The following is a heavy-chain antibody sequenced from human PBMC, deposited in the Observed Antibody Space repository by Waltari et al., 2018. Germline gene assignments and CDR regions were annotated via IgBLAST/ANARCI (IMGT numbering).Heavy chain of an antibody. CDR3: ATAPGDFWVLFDY. J-gene: IGHJ4*02. CDR1: GYSFNCHW. V-gene: IGHV5-51*01. D-gene: IGHD3-10*01. Sequence: EVQLLQSGAEVKKPGESLHISCKGSGYSFNCHWIGWVRQMPGKGLEWMGIIYPGDSDTRYSPSFQGQVTISADKSISTAYLQWSSLKASDTAMYYCATAPGDFWVLFDYWGQGTLVTVSS. CDR2: IYPGDSDT.